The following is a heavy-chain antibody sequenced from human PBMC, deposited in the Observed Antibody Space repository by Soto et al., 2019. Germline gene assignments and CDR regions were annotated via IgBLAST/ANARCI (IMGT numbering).Heavy chain of an antibody. J-gene: IGHJ6*03. Sequence: GGSLRLSCAASGFTVSSNYMSWVRQAPGKGLEWVSVIYSGGSTYYADSVKGRFTISRDNSKNTLYLQMNSLRAEDTAVYYCAREERGVAAAGTYYYYMDVWGKGTTVTVSS. V-gene: IGHV3-66*01. CDR2: IYSGGST. D-gene: IGHD6-13*01. CDR3: AREERGVAAAGTYYYYMDV. CDR1: GFTVSSNY.